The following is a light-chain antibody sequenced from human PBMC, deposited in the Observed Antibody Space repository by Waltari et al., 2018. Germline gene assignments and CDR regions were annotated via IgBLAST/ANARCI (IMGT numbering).Light chain of an antibody. Sequence: IVLTQYPGTLSLSPGESATLSCRASQSVSRSLAWYQQKPGQAPKLLIYGASTRATGIPDRFTGSGSGTDFSLTISSLEPEDFAIYFCQHYVRLPATFGQGTKVEIK. J-gene: IGKJ1*01. CDR2: GAS. V-gene: IGKV3-20*01. CDR3: QHYVRLPAT. CDR1: QSVSRS.